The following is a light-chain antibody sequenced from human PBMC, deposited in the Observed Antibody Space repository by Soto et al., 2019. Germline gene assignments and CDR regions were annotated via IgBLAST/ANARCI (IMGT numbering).Light chain of an antibody. J-gene: IGKJ5*01. V-gene: IGKV3-11*01. Sequence: EIVLTQSPATLSVSPGERVTLSCRASQNLHSFLNWYQQRPGQAPRPLIYDGSKRAAGVPDRISGDGSGTDYNLTSSSLEPEDLAVYYWQQRTRWPMPVGQGTRLDI. CDR1: QNLHSF. CDR2: DGS. CDR3: QQRTRWPMP.